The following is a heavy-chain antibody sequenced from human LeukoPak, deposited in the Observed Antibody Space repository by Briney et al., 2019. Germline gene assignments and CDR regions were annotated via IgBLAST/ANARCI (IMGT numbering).Heavy chain of an antibody. V-gene: IGHV3-21*01. CDR3: TTDREVTPDFDY. J-gene: IGHJ4*02. CDR1: GFTFSSYS. CDR2: ISSSSSYI. Sequence: GGSLRLSRAASGFTFSSYSMNWVRQAPGKGLEWVSSISSSSSYIYYADSVKGRFTISRDDAKNSLYLQMNSLRAEDTAVYYCTTDREVTPDFDYWGQGTLVTVSS. D-gene: IGHD2-21*02.